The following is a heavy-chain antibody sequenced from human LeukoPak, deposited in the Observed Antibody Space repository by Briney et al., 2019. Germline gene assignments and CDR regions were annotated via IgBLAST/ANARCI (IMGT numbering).Heavy chain of an antibody. D-gene: IGHD6-13*01. J-gene: IGHJ4*02. CDR1: GFTFSSYG. CDR2: ISSSGSTI. CDR3: ARVGIAAAGIDY. Sequence: GGSLRLSCAASGFTFSSYGMHWVRQAPGKGLEWVSYISSSGSTIYYADSVKGRFTISRDNAKNSLYLQMNSLRAEDTAVYYCARVGIAAAGIDYWGQGTLVTVSS. V-gene: IGHV3-48*04.